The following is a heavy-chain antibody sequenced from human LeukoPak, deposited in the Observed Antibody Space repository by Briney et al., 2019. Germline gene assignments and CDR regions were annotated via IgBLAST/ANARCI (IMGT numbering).Heavy chain of an antibody. CDR1: GYTFTSYY. CDR3: ARVPGTGYYDY. CDR2: INPSGGST. J-gene: IGHJ4*02. Sequence: GASVKVSCKASGYTFTSYYMHWVQQAPGQGLEWMGIINPSGGSTSYAQKFQGRVTMTRDTSTSTVYMELSSLRSEDTAVYYCARVPGTGYYDYWGQGTLVTVSS. D-gene: IGHD3/OR15-3a*01. V-gene: IGHV1-46*01.